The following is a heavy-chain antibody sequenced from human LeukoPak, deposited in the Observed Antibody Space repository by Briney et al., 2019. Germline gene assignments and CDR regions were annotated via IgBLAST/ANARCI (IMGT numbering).Heavy chain of an antibody. D-gene: IGHD3-22*01. CDR3: ARDGYYDSSGYQGPLGY. V-gene: IGHV4-39*07. CDR1: GGSISSSSYY. Sequence: PSETLSLTCTVSGGSISSSSYYWGWIRQPPGKGLEWIGSIYYSGSTYYNPSLKSRVTISVDTSKNQFSLKLSSVTAADTAVYYCARDGYYDSSGYQGPLGYWGQGTLVTVSS. J-gene: IGHJ4*02. CDR2: IYYSGST.